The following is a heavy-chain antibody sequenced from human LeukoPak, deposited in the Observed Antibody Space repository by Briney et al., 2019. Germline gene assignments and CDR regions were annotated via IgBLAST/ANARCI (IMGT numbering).Heavy chain of an antibody. V-gene: IGHV3-23*01. D-gene: IGHD5-18*01. CDR2: ITASGGNT. J-gene: IGHJ4*02. CDR1: GFTFSSYA. Sequence: GGSLRLSCAASGFTFSSYAVGWVRQAPGKGLEWVSAITASGGNTYYADSVKGRFNISRDNSKNTLYLQVNSLRAEDTAVYYCAKGNGYSYGRYYFDYWGQGTLVTVSS. CDR3: AKGNGYSYGRYYFDY.